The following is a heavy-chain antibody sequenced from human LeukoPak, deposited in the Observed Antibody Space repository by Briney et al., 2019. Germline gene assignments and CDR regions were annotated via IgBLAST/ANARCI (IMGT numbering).Heavy chain of an antibody. V-gene: IGHV4-39*01. J-gene: IGHJ2*01. Sequence: KPSETLSLTRTVSGGSISSSSYYWGWIRQPPGKGLEWIGSIYYSGSTYYNPSLKSRVTISVDTSKNQFSLKLSSVTAADTAVYYCARHREIAAAGPRYWYFDLWGRGTLVTVSS. CDR3: ARHREIAAAGPRYWYFDL. CDR2: IYYSGST. CDR1: GGSISSSSYY. D-gene: IGHD6-13*01.